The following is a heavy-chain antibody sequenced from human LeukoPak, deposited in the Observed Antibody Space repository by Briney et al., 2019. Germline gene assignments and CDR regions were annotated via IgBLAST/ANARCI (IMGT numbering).Heavy chain of an antibody. CDR3: AKVNNYDDY. V-gene: IGHV3-53*05. CDR2: IYSGGST. CDR1: GFTVSSNY. Sequence: GGSLRLSCAASGFTVSSNYMSWVRQAPGKGLEWVSVIYSGGSTYYADSVKGRFTISRDNSKNMIYLQMNSLRGEDSAVYYCAKVNNYDDYWGQGTLVTVSS. D-gene: IGHD1/OR15-1a*01. J-gene: IGHJ4*02.